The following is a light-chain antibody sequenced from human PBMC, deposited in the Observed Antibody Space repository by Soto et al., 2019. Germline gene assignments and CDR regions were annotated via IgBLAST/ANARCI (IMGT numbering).Light chain of an antibody. CDR1: QSLLHVNGNTH. CDR3: MLATVFPQP. Sequence: DVVVTQTKNSSPVSVGPPASISCRASQSLLHVNGNTHLSWLQERRGQPPRLLIYKIFNRLSGVRDRFSGSGAGTDFTLKISRVEAEDVGGYYCMLATVFPQPFGQGSNVDI. V-gene: IGKV2-24*01. CDR2: KIF. J-gene: IGKJ1*01.